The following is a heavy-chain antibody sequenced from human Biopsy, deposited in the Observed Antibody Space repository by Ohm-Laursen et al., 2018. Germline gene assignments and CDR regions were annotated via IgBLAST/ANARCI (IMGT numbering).Heavy chain of an antibody. CDR1: GFTFSSYE. V-gene: IGHV3-48*03. J-gene: IGHJ4*02. CDR3: ATYYNASYGPLAGDS. D-gene: IGHD3-10*01. Sequence: GSLRLSCAASGFTFSSYELNWVRQAPGKGLEWLSYISSDGKTIYYADSVRGRFTISRDNAKNSLHLRMSSLRVEDTAVYYRATYYNASYGPLAGDSWGQGTLVTVSS. CDR2: ISSDGKTI.